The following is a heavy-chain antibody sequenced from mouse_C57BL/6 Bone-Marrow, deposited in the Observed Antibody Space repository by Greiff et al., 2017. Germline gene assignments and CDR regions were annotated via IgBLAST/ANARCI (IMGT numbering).Heavy chain of an antibody. CDR1: GYTFNDYE. CDR2: IDPETGGT. CDR3: SLYGYESYYAMDY. Sequence: QVQLQQSGAELVRPGASVTLSCKASGYTFNDYEMHWVKQTPVHGLEWIGAIDPETGGTAYNQKFKGKAILTADKSSSTAYMELRSLTSEDSAVYCCSLYGYESYYAMDYWGQGTSVTVSS. J-gene: IGHJ4*01. V-gene: IGHV1-15*01. D-gene: IGHD2-2*01.